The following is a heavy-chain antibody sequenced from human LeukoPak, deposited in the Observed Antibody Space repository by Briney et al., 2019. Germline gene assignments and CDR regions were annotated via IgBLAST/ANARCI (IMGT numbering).Heavy chain of an antibody. CDR3: ARKRNGQWLYIDY. CDR1: GGSISSGDYY. V-gene: IGHV4-30-4*01. D-gene: IGHD6-19*01. CDR2: IYYSGST. J-gene: IGHJ4*02. Sequence: PSETLSLTCTVSGGSISSGDYYWSWIRQPPGKGLEWIGYIYYSGSTYYNPSLKSRVTISVDTSKNQFSLKLSSVTAADTAVYYCARKRNGQWLYIDYWGQGTLVTVSS.